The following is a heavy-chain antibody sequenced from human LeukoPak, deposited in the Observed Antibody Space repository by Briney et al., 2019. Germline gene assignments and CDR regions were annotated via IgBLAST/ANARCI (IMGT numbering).Heavy chain of an antibody. Sequence: PGGSLRLSCAASGFTFSTYALSWVRQAPGKGLEWVSGISGTGGTTYYADSVKGRIAISRDNSKNTLYLQMSSLRAEDTATYYCAMGSFVYMDVWGRGTTVTAAS. CDR2: ISGTGGTT. CDR3: AMGSFVYMDV. J-gene: IGHJ6*03. V-gene: IGHV3-23*01. D-gene: IGHD3-16*01. CDR1: GFTFSTYA.